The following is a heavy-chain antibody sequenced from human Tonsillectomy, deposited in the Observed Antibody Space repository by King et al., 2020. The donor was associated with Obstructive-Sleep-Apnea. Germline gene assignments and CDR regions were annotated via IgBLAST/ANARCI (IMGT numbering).Heavy chain of an antibody. Sequence: VQLVESGAEVKKPGESLRISCKGSGYKFSSYWIGWVRQMPGKGLEWMGIIYPGDSDTRYSPSFQGQVTMSADKSISTAYLQWSSLKASDTAMYYCAGGGDDSSGYNLHYYGMDVWGQGTTVTVSS. CDR2: IYPGDSDT. J-gene: IGHJ6*02. D-gene: IGHD3-22*01. CDR3: AGGGDDSSGYNLHYYGMDV. V-gene: IGHV5-51*01. CDR1: GYKFSSYW.